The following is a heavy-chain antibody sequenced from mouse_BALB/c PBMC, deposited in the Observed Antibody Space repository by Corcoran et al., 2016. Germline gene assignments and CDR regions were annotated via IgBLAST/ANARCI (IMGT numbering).Heavy chain of an antibody. CDR2: INTYTGEP. V-gene: IGHV9-1*02. CDR1: GYTFTNYG. J-gene: IGHJ4*01. D-gene: IGHD4-1*01. CDR3: ARGPLDYYAMDY. Sequence: QIQLVQSGPELKKPGETVKISCKASGYTFTNYGMNWVKQAPGKGLKWMGWINTYTGEPTYADDFKGRFAFSLETSASTAYLQISNLKNEDMATYFCARGPLDYYAMDYWGQGTSVTVSS.